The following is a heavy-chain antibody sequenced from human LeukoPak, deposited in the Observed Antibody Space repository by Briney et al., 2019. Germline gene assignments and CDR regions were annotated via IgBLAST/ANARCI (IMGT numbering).Heavy chain of an antibody. D-gene: IGHD5-12*01. CDR2: IYTSGST. CDR3: ARSCRILDIVATIRARLGGNGFDI. CDR1: GGSISSGGYY. Sequence: PSQTLSLTCTVSGGSISSGGYYWTWIRQPAGKGLEWIGRIYTSGSTNYNPSLKSRVTIAVETSKNQFSLKLSSVTAADKAVYYCARSCRILDIVATIRARLGGNGFDIWGQGTMVTVSS. J-gene: IGHJ3*02. V-gene: IGHV4-61*02.